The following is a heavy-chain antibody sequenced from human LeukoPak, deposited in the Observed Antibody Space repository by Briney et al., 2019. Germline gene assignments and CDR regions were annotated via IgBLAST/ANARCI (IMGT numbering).Heavy chain of an antibody. CDR1: GYTFTRYD. J-gene: IGHJ4*02. V-gene: IGHV1-46*01. Sequence: ASVKVSFKTSGYTFTRYDIHWVRQAPGQGLEWMGIINPSGGSTTYAQKFQGRITMTRDTSTSTVYMGLSSLRPEDTAVYYCARTTVTTYFDYWGQGTLVTVS. D-gene: IGHD4-17*01. CDR3: ARTTVTTYFDY. CDR2: INPSGGST.